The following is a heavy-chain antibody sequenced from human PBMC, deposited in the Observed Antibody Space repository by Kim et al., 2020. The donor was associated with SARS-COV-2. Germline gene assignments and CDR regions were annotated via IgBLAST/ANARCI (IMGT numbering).Heavy chain of an antibody. CDR2: ISGSGGST. D-gene: IGHD6-19*01. CDR3: AKDLFPAVAGTHYFDY. CDR1: GFTFSSYA. Sequence: GGSLRLSCAASGFTFSSYAMSWVRQAPGKGLEWVSAISGSGGSTYYADSVKGRFTISRDNSKNTLYLQMNSLRAEDTAVYYCAKDLFPAVAGTHYFDYWGQGTLVTVSS. J-gene: IGHJ4*02. V-gene: IGHV3-23*01.